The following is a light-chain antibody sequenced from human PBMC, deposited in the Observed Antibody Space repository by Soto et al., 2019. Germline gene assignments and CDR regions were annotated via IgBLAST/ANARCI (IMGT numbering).Light chain of an antibody. Sequence: QSALTQPPSVSGYPGQSVTISCTGTSSDVGSYNRVSWYQQPPGTAPKLMIYEVSNRPSGVPDRFSGSKSGNTASLTISGLQPEDEADYYCNSYTSSNTYVFGTGTKVTVL. V-gene: IGLV2-18*02. CDR2: EVS. CDR1: SSDVGSYNR. CDR3: NSYTSSNTYV. J-gene: IGLJ1*01.